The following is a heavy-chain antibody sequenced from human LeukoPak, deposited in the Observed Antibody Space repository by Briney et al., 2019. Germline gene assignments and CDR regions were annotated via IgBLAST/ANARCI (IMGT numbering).Heavy chain of an antibody. Sequence: SETLSLTCTVSGGSISSYYWSWIRQPPGKGLEWIGHIYYSGSTNYNPSLKSRVTISVDTSKNQFSLKLSSVTAADTAVYYCARGSGSYLYYYYYMDVWGKGTTVTVSS. D-gene: IGHD1-26*01. CDR1: GGSISSYY. CDR2: IYYSGST. CDR3: ARGSGSYLYYYYYMDV. J-gene: IGHJ6*03. V-gene: IGHV4-59*01.